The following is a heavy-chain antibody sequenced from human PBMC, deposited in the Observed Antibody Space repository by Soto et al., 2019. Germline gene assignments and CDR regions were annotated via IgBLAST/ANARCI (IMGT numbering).Heavy chain of an antibody. CDR1: GFTFSSYG. CDR2: ISYDGSNK. D-gene: IGHD3-10*01. V-gene: IGHV3-30*03. Sequence: GGSLRLSCAASGFTFSSYGMHWVRQAPGKGLEWVAVISYDGSNKYYADPVKGRLTNSRDNSKNRLYLQMNSLRAEDTAWYYCASTMVRGAGTYYYYYYGMDVWGQGTTVTVSS. J-gene: IGHJ6*02. CDR3: ASTMVRGAGTYYYYYYGMDV.